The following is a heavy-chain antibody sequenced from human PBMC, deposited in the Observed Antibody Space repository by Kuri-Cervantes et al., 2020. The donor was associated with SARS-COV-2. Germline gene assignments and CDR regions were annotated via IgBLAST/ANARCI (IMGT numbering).Heavy chain of an antibody. J-gene: IGHJ5*02. CDR3: ARAGGGSYYGWFDP. D-gene: IGHD1-26*01. CDR1: GFTFSSYA. Sequence: GGSLRPSCAASGFTFSSYAMHWVRQAPGKGLEWVAVISYDGSNKYYADSVKGRFTISRDNSKNTLSLQMNSLRAEDTAVYYCARAGGGSYYGWFDPWGQGTLVTVSS. CDR2: ISYDGSNK. V-gene: IGHV3-30-3*01.